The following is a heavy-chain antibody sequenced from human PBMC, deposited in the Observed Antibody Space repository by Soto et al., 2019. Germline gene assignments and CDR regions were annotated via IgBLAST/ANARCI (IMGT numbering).Heavy chain of an antibody. CDR2: IYYSGST. J-gene: IGHJ3*02. D-gene: IGHD3-22*01. Sequence: PSETLSLTCSVSSGSITSYYWSWIRQPPGKGLEWIAYIYYSGSTSYNPSLKSRVPISLDTSKNQFSLKLSSVTAADTAVYYCARTYDGSGPNSGGYGFDIWGQGTMVTVSS. V-gene: IGHV4-59*01. CDR3: ARTYDGSGPNSGGYGFDI. CDR1: SGSITSYY.